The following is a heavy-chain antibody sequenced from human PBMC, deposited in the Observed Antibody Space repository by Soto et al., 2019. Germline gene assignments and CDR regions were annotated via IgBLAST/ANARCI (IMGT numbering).Heavy chain of an antibody. V-gene: IGHV4-61*01. D-gene: IGHD2-2*01. CDR1: GGSVSRGSYY. J-gene: IGHJ5*02. CDR3: ARVTIVVVPAATWSPALSYFHP. CDR2: IYYSGST. Sequence: QTLSLTCTVSGGSVSRGSYYWSWIRQPPGKGLEWIGYIYYSGSTNYNPSLKSRVTISVDTSKNQFSLKLSSVTAADTAVYYCARVTIVVVPAATWSPALSYFHPRGQAPPVSVPQ.